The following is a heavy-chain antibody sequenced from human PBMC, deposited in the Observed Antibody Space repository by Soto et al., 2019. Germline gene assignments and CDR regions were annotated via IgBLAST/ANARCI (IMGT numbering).Heavy chain of an antibody. CDR2: INAYNGNT. V-gene: IGHV1-18*01. CDR3: ARDVGYGLIDG. CDR1: GYTFTSYG. D-gene: IGHD5-18*01. J-gene: IGHJ4*02. Sequence: QVQLVQSGGEVKKPGASVKVSCKASGYTFTSYGISWVRQAPGQGLEWMGWINAYNGNTNYAQKVQGRVTMTTDTSTRTAYMGLRSLRPDDTAVYYCARDVGYGLIDGWGQGTLVTVSS.